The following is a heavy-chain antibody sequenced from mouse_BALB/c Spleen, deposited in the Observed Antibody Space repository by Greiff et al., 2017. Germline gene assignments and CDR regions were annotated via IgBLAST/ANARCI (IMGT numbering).Heavy chain of an antibody. CDR1: GYTFTSYW. Sequence: VQLVESGAELAKPGASVKMSCKASGYTFTSYWMHWVKQRPGQGLEWIGYINPSTGYTEYNQKFKDKATLTADKSSSTAYMQLSSLTSEDSAVYYCARYYGNWYFDVWGAGTTVTVSS. CDR2: INPSTGYT. D-gene: IGHD2-1*01. V-gene: IGHV1-7*01. J-gene: IGHJ1*01. CDR3: ARYYGNWYFDV.